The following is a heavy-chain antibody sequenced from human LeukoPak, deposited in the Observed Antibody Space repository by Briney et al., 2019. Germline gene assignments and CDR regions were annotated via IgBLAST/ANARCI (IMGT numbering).Heavy chain of an antibody. Sequence: SETLSLTCTVSGGSISSYYWSWIRQPPGKGLEWIGFVYYSGTTNYNPSLKSRVTISVDTSKNQFSLKLSSVTAADTAVYYCARSSEGRYYYDSSGYSYYYYYIDVWGKGTTVTISS. CDR1: GGSISSYY. CDR3: ARSSEGRYYYDSSGYSYYYYYIDV. D-gene: IGHD3-22*01. J-gene: IGHJ6*03. CDR2: VYYSGTT. V-gene: IGHV4-59*01.